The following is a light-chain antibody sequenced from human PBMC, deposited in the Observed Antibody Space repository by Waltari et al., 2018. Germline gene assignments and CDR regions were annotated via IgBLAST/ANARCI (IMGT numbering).Light chain of an antibody. Sequence: EIVMTQYPETLSVSTGQRVTLSCRASQNIDASLAWHQQTPGQAPRVLISGASYRVTGIPDRFSGGGSGTEFTLTISSLQSEDVAIYYCQQFHTWPLTFGGGTKVEIK. CDR3: QQFHTWPLT. J-gene: IGKJ4*01. V-gene: IGKV3-15*01. CDR2: GAS. CDR1: QNIDAS.